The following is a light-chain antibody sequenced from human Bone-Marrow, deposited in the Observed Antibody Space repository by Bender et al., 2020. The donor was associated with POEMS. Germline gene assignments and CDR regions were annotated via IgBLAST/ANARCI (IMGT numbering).Light chain of an antibody. J-gene: IGLJ3*02. V-gene: IGLV1-40*01. CDR2: GNH. Sequence: QSVLTQPPSVSGAPGQRVTIPCTGSGSNIGAGFDVHWYQQFPGTAPKLLIYGNHHRPSGVPDRFSASKSGTSASLAITGLQADDEADYYCQSYDTSLSGSRVFGGGTKLTFL. CDR1: GSNIGAGFD. CDR3: QSYDTSLSGSRV.